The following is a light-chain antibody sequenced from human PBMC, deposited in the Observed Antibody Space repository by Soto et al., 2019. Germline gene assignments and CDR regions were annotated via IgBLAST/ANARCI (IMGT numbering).Light chain of an antibody. Sequence: DIQMTQSPSSLSASVGDRVTTTCRASQSISSYLIWYQQKPGKAPKLLIYAASSLQSGVPSRFSGSGSGTDFTLTISSLQPEDFATYYCQQSYSTLWTFGQGTKVDIK. CDR3: QQSYSTLWT. CDR2: AAS. CDR1: QSISSY. J-gene: IGKJ1*01. V-gene: IGKV1-39*01.